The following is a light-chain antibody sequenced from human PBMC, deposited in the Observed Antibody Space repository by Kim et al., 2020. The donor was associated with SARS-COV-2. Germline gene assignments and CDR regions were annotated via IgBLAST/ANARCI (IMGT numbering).Light chain of an antibody. V-gene: IGKV2-30*01. CDR2: KVY. J-gene: IGKJ2*03. CDR1: QSLVYRDGNTY. Sequence: DVVMTQSPLSLPVTLGQPASISCRSSQSLVYRDGNTYLNWFQQRTGQSPRRLIYKVYNRDSGVPDRFSGSGSGTDLTLTISRVEAEDVGVYYCMQDSKWPYSFGQGTKLEI. CDR3: MQDSKWPYS.